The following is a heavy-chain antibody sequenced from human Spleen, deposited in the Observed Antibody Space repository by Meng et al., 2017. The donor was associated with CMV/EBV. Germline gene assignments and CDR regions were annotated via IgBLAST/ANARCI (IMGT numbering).Heavy chain of an antibody. CDR1: GFTFSRYA. CDR3: ARDLVVGWYRPYGMDV. D-gene: IGHD1-26*01. Sequence: GESLKISCAASGFTFSRYAMHWVRQAPGKGLEWVAVLSYDEINNFYADSVKGRFTISRDTSKNTLYLQLNSLRAEDTAVYYCARDLVVGWYRPYGMDVWGPGTTVTVSS. CDR2: LSYDEINN. J-gene: IGHJ6*02. V-gene: IGHV3-30-3*01.